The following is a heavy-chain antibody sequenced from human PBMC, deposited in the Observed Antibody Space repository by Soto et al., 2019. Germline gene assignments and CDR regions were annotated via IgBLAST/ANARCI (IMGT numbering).Heavy chain of an antibody. J-gene: IGHJ6*03. Sequence: PSETLSLTCTVSGGSISSYYWSWIRQPPGKGLEWIGYIYYSGSTNYNPSLKSRVTISVDTSKNQFSLKLSSVTAAGTAVYYCARTYSSAWGYYYYYMDVWGKGTTVTVSS. D-gene: IGHD6-19*01. V-gene: IGHV4-59*01. CDR1: GGSISSYY. CDR3: ARTYSSAWGYYYYYMDV. CDR2: IYYSGST.